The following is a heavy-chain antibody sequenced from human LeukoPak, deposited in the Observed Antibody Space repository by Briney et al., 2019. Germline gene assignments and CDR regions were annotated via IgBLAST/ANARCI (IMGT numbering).Heavy chain of an antibody. CDR2: INTDGSNT. Sequence: GGSLRLSCAASGFTFSTYWMHWVRQAPGKGLVWVSRINTDGSNTNYADSVKGRFTISRDYARNSLSLQMNSLRAEDTAVYYCARDKYGDYGLDYWGPGTLVTVSS. V-gene: IGHV3-74*01. J-gene: IGHJ4*02. CDR3: ARDKYGDYGLDY. D-gene: IGHD4-17*01. CDR1: GFTFSTYW.